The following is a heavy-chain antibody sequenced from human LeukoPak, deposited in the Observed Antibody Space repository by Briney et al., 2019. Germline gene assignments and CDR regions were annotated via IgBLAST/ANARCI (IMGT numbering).Heavy chain of an antibody. Sequence: ASVKVSCKASGYTFTNYGITWVRQAPGQGLEWMGWISTYNGNTNSAQNLQGRVTMTTDTSTSTAYMELRSLRSDDTAVYYCARSRQCYYGSGSYYDYWGQGTLVTVSS. D-gene: IGHD3-10*01. CDR2: ISTYNGNT. J-gene: IGHJ4*02. CDR1: GYTFTNYG. CDR3: ARSRQCYYGSGSYYDY. V-gene: IGHV1-18*01.